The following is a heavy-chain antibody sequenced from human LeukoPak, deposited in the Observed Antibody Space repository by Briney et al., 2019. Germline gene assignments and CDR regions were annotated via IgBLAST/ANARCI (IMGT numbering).Heavy chain of an antibody. CDR1: GFSFSSYW. V-gene: IGHV3-7*01. D-gene: IGHD3-22*01. CDR2: IKQDGSEK. J-gene: IGHJ5*02. CDR3: ARGTNYYDSSAYPPPS. Sequence: GGSLRLSCAASGFSFSSYWMSWVRQAPGKGLEWVANIKQDGSEKYHVDSAKGRFTISRDNAKNSLYLQMNSLRAEDTAVYYCARGTNYYDSSAYPPPSWGQGTLVTVSS.